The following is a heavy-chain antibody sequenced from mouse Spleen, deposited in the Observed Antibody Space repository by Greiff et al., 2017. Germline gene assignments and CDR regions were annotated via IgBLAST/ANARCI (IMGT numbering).Heavy chain of an antibody. Sequence: EGKLQQSGGGLVQPGGSLKLSCAASGFYFSRYWMSWVRQSPGKGLEWIGEINPDSSTINYTPSLKDKVIISRDNAKNTLYLQMSKVRSEDTALSYCARRSTWGYFDYWGQGTTLTVSS. CDR2: INPDSSTI. CDR1: GFYFSRYW. CDR3: ARRSTWGYFDY. D-gene: IGHD5-1*01. V-gene: IGHV4-1*02. J-gene: IGHJ2*01.